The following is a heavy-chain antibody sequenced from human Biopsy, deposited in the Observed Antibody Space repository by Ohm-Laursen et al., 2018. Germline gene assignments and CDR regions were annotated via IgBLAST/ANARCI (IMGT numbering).Heavy chain of an antibody. CDR2: IIPLLGIT. J-gene: IGHJ6*02. CDR1: GGIFSRYV. Sequence: ASVKVSCKASGGIFSRYVMSWVRQAPGQGLEWMGRIIPLLGITNYAERFQGRVTISVDRSTSTAYMELSSLKSEDTAVYYCAREYPEGDVWGQGTPVTVSS. D-gene: IGHD2-2*02. CDR3: AREYPEGDV. V-gene: IGHV1-69*04.